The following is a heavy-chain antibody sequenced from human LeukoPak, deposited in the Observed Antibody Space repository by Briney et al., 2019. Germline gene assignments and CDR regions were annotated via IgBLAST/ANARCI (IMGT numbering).Heavy chain of an antibody. Sequence: PSGTLSLTCAVSGGSISSSNWWSWVRQPPGKGLEWIGEIYHSGSTNYNPSLKSRVTISVDTSKNQFSLKLSSVTAADTAVYYCARDPGYSGTYKNSYYYYYYMDVWGKGTTVTVSS. CDR1: GGSISSSNW. V-gene: IGHV4-4*02. CDR2: IYHSGST. J-gene: IGHJ6*03. CDR3: ARDPGYSGTYKNSYYYYYYMDV. D-gene: IGHD1-26*01.